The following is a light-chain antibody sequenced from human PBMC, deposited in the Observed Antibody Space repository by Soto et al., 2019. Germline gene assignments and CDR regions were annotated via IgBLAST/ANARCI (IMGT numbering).Light chain of an antibody. Sequence: DIQLTQSPPSLSASVGDRVSLTCRASQTINNYVNWYQQEPGKAPKLLIYGASSLRSGVPSRFSGSGFGTDFILTITSLQPEDFVIYSCQQTYSTPYIFGGGTKLDI. V-gene: IGKV1-39*01. J-gene: IGKJ2*01. CDR1: QTINNY. CDR3: QQTYSTPYI. CDR2: GAS.